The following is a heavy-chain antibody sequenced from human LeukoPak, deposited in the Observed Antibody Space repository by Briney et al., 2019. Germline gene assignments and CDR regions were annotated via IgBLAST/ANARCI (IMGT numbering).Heavy chain of an antibody. CDR1: GATFTTYA. Sequence: SVKVSCKASGATFTTYAIIWVRQAPGQGLEWMGGIIPVFGTANYAQRFQGRVTITTDESTSTAYMELTSLRSEDTAVYYCAKDPEWEPLGPFDYWGQGTLVTVSS. D-gene: IGHD1-26*01. J-gene: IGHJ4*02. V-gene: IGHV1-69*05. CDR3: AKDPEWEPLGPFDY. CDR2: IIPVFGTA.